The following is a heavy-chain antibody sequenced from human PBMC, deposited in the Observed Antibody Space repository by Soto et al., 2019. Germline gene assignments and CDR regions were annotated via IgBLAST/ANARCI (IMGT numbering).Heavy chain of an antibody. CDR3: AREGSVGMTQMRFFDY. CDR1: GFTFASYH. V-gene: IGHV1-46*04. CDR2: INASNGDT. Sequence: QVQLVQSGAEVKRPGASVKVSCKASGFTFASYHIHWVRQAPGQGLEWMAIINASNGDTAYAQKWRGRVTLTRDTSTTTVYMELSSQTSEDTALFYCAREGSVGMTQMRFFDYWGRGTLVTVSS. D-gene: IGHD2-21*02. J-gene: IGHJ4*02.